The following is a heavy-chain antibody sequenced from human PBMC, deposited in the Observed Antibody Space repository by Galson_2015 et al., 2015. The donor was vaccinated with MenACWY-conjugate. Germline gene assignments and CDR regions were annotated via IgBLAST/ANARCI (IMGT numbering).Heavy chain of an antibody. CDR3: AKKWGYGGNSNFDY. CDR2: ISGSSTYI. Sequence: FLRLSCAASGLTFSNYNMNWVRQAPGKGLEWVSFISGSSTYIHYADSVKGRFTISRDNSKNTLYLQMNSLRAEETAVYYCAKKWGYGGNSNFDYWSQGTLVTVSS. CDR1: GLTFSNYN. D-gene: IGHD4-23*01. J-gene: IGHJ4*02. V-gene: IGHV3-23*01.